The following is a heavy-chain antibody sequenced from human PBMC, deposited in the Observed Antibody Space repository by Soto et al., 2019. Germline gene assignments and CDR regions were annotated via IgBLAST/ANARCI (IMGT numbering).Heavy chain of an antibody. CDR2: SSNSGTFT. D-gene: IGHD3-10*02. CDR1: GFTFSYYY. Sequence: KTGGSLRLSCEGSGFTFSYYYMSWIRQAPGRGLEWISYSSNSGTFTRYSDSVKGRFSISRDNTKNFLYLQMNSLRAEDTAVYYCARSGDNYNVLDYWGQGTPVTVSS. V-gene: IGHV3-11*06. CDR3: ARSGDNYNVLDY. J-gene: IGHJ4*02.